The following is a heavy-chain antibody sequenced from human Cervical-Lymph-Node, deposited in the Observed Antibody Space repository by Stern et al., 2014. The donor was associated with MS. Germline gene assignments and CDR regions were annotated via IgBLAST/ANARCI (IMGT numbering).Heavy chain of an antibody. CDR3: ARVGWSYYDSNDAFDI. J-gene: IGHJ3*02. CDR2: ITSSSSTI. CDR1: GFTFSSYS. V-gene: IGHV3-48*02. D-gene: IGHD3-22*01. Sequence: VQLEESGGGLVQPGGSLRLSCAASGFTFSSYSMNWVRQAPGKGLEWVSYITSSSSTIYYADSVKGRFTISRDNAKNSLYLQMNSLRDEDTAVYYCARVGWSYYDSNDAFDIWGQGTMVTVSS.